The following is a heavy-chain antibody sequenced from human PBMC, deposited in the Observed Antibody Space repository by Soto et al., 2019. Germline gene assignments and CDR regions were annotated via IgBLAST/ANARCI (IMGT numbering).Heavy chain of an antibody. CDR3: AKDATVTSYYYYYMDV. CDR2: ISGSGGST. V-gene: IGHV3-23*01. J-gene: IGHJ6*03. CDR1: GFTFSSYA. Sequence: EVQLLESGGGLVQPGGSLRLSCAASGFTFSSYAMSWVRQAPGKGLEWVSAISGSGGSTYYADSVKGRFTISRDISKHTLYLQMNSLRAEDTAVYYCAKDATVTSYYYYYMDVWGKGTTVTVSS. D-gene: IGHD4-17*01.